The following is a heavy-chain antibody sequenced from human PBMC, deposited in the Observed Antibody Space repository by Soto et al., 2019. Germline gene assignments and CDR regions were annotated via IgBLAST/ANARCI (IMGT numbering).Heavy chain of an antibody. D-gene: IGHD3-10*01. J-gene: IGHJ6*02. V-gene: IGHV1-18*01. CDR1: GYTFTSYG. Sequence: GASVKVSCKASGYTFTSYGISWVRQAPGQGLEWMGWISAYNGNTNYAQKLQGRVTMTTDTSTSTAYMELRSLRSDDTAVYYCARVWFGEPKTYYGMDVWGQGTTVNVSS. CDR3: ARVWFGEPKTYYGMDV. CDR2: ISAYNGNT.